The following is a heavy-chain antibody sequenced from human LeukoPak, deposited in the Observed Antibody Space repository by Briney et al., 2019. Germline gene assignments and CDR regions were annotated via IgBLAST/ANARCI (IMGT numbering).Heavy chain of an antibody. V-gene: IGHV1-8*01. CDR3: ARAPVVPAASGHYYYNMDV. CDR1: VYTFTSYD. CDR2: MNPNSGNT. J-gene: IGHJ6*03. Sequence: ASVTVSFKASVYTFTSYDINWVRQATGQGLEWMGWMNPNSGNTGYAQKFQGRVTMTRNTSISTAYMELSSLRSEDTAVYYCARAPVVPAASGHYYYNMDVWGKGTTVAVSS. D-gene: IGHD2-2*01.